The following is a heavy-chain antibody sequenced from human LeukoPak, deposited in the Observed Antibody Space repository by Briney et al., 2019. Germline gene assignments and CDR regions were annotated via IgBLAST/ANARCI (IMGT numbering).Heavy chain of an antibody. V-gene: IGHV4-59*01. CDR3: ASSYRYGDNWFDP. CDR2: IYYSGST. D-gene: IGHD1-1*01. J-gene: IGHJ5*02. Sequence: SETLSLTCTVSGDSISGYYWSWIRQPPAKGLGWIGYIYYSGSTNYNPSLKSRVTISVDTSKNQFSLKLSSVTAADTAVYFCASSYRYGDNWFDPWGQGTLVTVTS. CDR1: GDSISGYY.